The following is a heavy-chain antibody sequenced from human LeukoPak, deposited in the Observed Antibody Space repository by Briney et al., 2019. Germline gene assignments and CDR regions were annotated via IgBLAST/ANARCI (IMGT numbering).Heavy chain of an antibody. J-gene: IGHJ6*02. V-gene: IGHV3-7*01. D-gene: IGHD1-14*01. CDR1: GFTFSEYW. CDR2: IKQDGSEK. Sequence: GGSLRLSCSASGFTFSEYWLSWVRQAPGKGLEWVANIKQDGSEKNYVDSVKGRFTISRDNSKNTLYLQMNSLRAEDTAVYYCARDSTITTTYYYYYGMDVWGQGTTVTVSS. CDR3: ARDSTITTTYYYYYGMDV.